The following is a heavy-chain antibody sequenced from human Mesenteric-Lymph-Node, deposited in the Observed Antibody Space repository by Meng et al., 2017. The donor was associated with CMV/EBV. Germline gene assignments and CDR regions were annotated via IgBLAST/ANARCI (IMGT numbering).Heavy chain of an antibody. D-gene: IGHD7-27*01. J-gene: IGHJ4*02. Sequence: SCKASGYTFTGYYTHWVRQAPGQGLEWMGRINPNSGGTNYAQKFQGRVTMTRDTSISTAYMELSRLRSDDTAVYYCARDANWGAFDYWGQGTLVTVSS. CDR3: ARDANWGAFDY. CDR1: GYTFTGYY. CDR2: INPNSGGT. V-gene: IGHV1-2*06.